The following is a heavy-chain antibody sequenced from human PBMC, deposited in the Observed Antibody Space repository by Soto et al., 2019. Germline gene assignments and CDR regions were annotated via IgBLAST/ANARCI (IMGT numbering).Heavy chain of an antibody. D-gene: IGHD3-10*01. Sequence: GESLKISCKGSGYSCTIYCIGWVLQMPGKGLEWMGIIYPGDSDTIYSASFQGQVTISADKSISTAYLQWSSLKASDTAMYYCARSGITMVRGVNYGMDVWGQGTTVTVSS. CDR3: ARSGITMVRGVNYGMDV. CDR1: GYSCTIYC. CDR2: IYPGDSDT. V-gene: IGHV5-51*01. J-gene: IGHJ6*02.